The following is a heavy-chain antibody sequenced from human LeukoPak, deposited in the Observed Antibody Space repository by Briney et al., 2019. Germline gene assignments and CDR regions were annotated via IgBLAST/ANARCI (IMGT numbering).Heavy chain of an antibody. V-gene: IGHV7-4-1*02. CDR1: GYTFTSYA. Sequence: ASVKVSCKASGYTFTSYAMNWVRQAPGQGLEWMGWINTNTGNPTYAQGFTGRFVFSLDTSVSTAYLQISSLKAEDTAVYYCARGGRRYYDFWSGYYTGPPDFDYWGQGTLVTVSS. CDR2: INTNTGNP. J-gene: IGHJ4*02. CDR3: ARGGRRYYDFWSGYYTGPPDFDY. D-gene: IGHD3-3*01.